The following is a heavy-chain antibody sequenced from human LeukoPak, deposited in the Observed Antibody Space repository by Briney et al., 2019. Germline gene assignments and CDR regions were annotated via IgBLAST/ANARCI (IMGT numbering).Heavy chain of an antibody. D-gene: IGHD3-22*01. CDR2: IRYDGSNK. Sequence: SGGSLRLSCAASGFTFSSYGMHWVRQAPGKGLEWVAFIRYDGSNKYYADSVKGRFTISRDNSKNTLYLQMNSLRAEDTAVYYCAKDYDRNYYESSGFFDYWGQGTLVTVSS. V-gene: IGHV3-30*02. CDR3: AKDYDRNYYESSGFFDY. CDR1: GFTFSSYG. J-gene: IGHJ4*02.